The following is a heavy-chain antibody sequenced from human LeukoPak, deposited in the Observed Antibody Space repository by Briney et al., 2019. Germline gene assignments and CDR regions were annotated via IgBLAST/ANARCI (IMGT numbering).Heavy chain of an antibody. V-gene: IGHV1-18*01. CDR3: VLSYSRSSPPTHDY. J-gene: IGHJ4*02. Sequence: GASVKVSCKASGYTFTSYGISWVRQAPGQGLEWMGWISAYNGNTNYAQKLQGRVTMTTDTSTSTAYMELRSLRSDDTAVYYCVLSYSRSSPPTHDYWGQETLVTVSS. CDR2: ISAYNGNT. CDR1: GYTFTSYG. D-gene: IGHD6-6*01.